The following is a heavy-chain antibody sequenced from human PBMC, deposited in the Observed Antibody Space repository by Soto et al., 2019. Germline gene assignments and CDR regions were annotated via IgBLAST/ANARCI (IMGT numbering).Heavy chain of an antibody. CDR3: ARGPRYGQIDY. D-gene: IGHD5-18*01. J-gene: IGHJ4*02. V-gene: IGHV1-18*01. CDR2: INAYNGNT. CDR1: GYTFTSYG. Sequence: ASVKVSCKASGYTFTSYGISLVRQALGQGLEWMGWINAYNGNTKYAQKFQGRVTITRDTSASTAYMELSSLRSEDTAVYYCARGPRYGQIDYWGQGTLVTVSS.